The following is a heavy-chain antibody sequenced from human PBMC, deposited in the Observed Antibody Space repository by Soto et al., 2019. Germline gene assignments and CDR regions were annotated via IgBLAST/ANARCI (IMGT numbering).Heavy chain of an antibody. CDR3: AREGGSGWYYYDY. J-gene: IGHJ4*01. D-gene: IGHD6-19*01. CDR2: INYTGTT. V-gene: IGHV4-34*01. CDR1: GGSFSGYS. Sequence: SETLSLTCAVNGGSFSGYSWTWLRQAPGKGLDWIGEINYTGTTNYSPSLKSRVTLSVDTSKNQFSLELRSVSAADTAVYYCAREGGSGWYYYDYWGHGTLVTVSS.